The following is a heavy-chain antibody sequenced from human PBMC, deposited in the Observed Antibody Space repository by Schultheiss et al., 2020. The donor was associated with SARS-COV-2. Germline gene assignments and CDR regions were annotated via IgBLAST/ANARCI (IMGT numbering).Heavy chain of an antibody. D-gene: IGHD2-2*01. J-gene: IGHJ6*03. CDR3: ARELGYCSSTSCPHYYYYMDV. Sequence: GGSLRLSCAASGFTFSSYAMHWVRQAPGKGLEWVSVISSSGGRTYYADSVKGRFTISRDNSKNTVYLQMNSLRVDDTAVYYCARELGYCSSTSCPHYYYYMDVWGKGTTVTVSS. CDR2: ISSSGGRT. V-gene: IGHV3-23*01. CDR1: GFTFSSYA.